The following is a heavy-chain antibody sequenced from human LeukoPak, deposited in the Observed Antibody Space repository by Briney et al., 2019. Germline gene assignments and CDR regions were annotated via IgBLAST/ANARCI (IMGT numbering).Heavy chain of an antibody. Sequence: SETLSLTCSVSGGSISSSSYYWGWIRQPPGKGLEWIGSIYYSGSTYYNPSLKSRVTISVDTSKNQFSLKLSSVTAADTAVYYCASAPYSSSFYFDYWGQGTLVTVSS. J-gene: IGHJ4*02. V-gene: IGHV4-39*07. D-gene: IGHD6-6*01. CDR2: IYYSGST. CDR1: GGSISSSSYY. CDR3: ASAPYSSSFYFDY.